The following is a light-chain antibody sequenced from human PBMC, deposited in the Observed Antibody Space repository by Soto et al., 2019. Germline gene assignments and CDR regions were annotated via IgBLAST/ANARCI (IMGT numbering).Light chain of an antibody. CDR3: QQSYSVPWT. Sequence: DIQMAQSPASLSASVGDTVVITCRASQPVYTYLNWYQQKSGAAPKLLISTASSLQTGVPSRFSGRASGTESTLTINGLQPDDFATYYCQQSYSVPWTFGLGTKVDI. V-gene: IGKV1-39*01. CDR1: QPVYTY. J-gene: IGKJ1*01. CDR2: TAS.